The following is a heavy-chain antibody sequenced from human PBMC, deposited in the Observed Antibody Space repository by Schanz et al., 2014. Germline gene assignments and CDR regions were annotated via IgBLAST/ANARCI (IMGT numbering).Heavy chain of an antibody. Sequence: QVQLVQSWAEVKGPGASVKVSCKASGYTFTSHGISWVRQAPGQGLEWVGWISPYTGNTHYFDKMEGRVTMTTDTSTSTAYMELRSLRSDDTAHYYCVRVPSRDVSFDLWGRGTLVTVSS. CDR2: ISPYTGNT. CDR1: GYTFTSHG. J-gene: IGHJ2*01. D-gene: IGHD3-16*01. V-gene: IGHV1-18*01. CDR3: VRVPSRDVSFDL.